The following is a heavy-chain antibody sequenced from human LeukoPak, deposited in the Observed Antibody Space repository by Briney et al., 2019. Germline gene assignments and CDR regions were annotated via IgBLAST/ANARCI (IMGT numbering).Heavy chain of an antibody. CDR3: ASTGYCSSTSCYADYYYYYMDV. D-gene: IGHD2-2*01. J-gene: IGHJ6*03. Sequence: SVKVSCKASGGTFSSYAISWVRQAPGQGLEWMGGIIPIFGTANYALKFQGRVTITTDESTSTAYMELSSLRSEDTAVYYCASTGYCSSTSCYADYYYYYMDVWGKGTTVTVSS. V-gene: IGHV1-69*05. CDR1: GGTFSSYA. CDR2: IIPIFGTA.